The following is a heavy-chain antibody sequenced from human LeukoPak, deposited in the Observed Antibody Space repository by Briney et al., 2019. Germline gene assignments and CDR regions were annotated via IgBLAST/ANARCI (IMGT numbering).Heavy chain of an antibody. D-gene: IGHD6-19*01. CDR3: AKDSYKSSGWYDY. Sequence: GRSLRLSCAASGFTFSSYGMHWVRQAPGKGLEWVAVISYDGSNKYYADSVKGRFTISRDNSKNTLYLQMNSLRAEDTAVYYCAKDSYKSSGWYDYWGQGTLVIVSS. V-gene: IGHV3-30*18. J-gene: IGHJ4*02. CDR1: GFTFSSYG. CDR2: ISYDGSNK.